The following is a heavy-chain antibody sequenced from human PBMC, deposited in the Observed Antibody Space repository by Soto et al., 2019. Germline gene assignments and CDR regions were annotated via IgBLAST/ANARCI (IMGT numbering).Heavy chain of an antibody. J-gene: IGHJ4*02. CDR2: IWYDGSNK. V-gene: IGHV3-33*01. D-gene: IGHD5-18*01. Sequence: PGGSLRLSCAASGFTFSSYGMHWVRQAPGKGLEWVAVIWYDGSNKYYADSVKGRFTISRDNSKNTLYLQMNSLRAEDTAVYYCARDVAIVDTAMVSDYWGQGTLVTVSS. CDR1: GFTFSSYG. CDR3: ARDVAIVDTAMVSDY.